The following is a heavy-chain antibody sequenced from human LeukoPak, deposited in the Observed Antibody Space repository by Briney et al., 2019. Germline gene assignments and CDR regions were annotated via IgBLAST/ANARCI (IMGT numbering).Heavy chain of an antibody. Sequence: GGSLRLSCAASGFTFSSYWMHWVRQAPGKGLVLVSRINSDGSSTSYADSVKGRFTISRDNAKNTLYLQMNSVRAEDTAVYYCAREVAGTWFDYWGQGTLVTVSS. CDR1: GFTFSSYW. CDR3: AREVAGTWFDY. CDR2: INSDGSST. D-gene: IGHD6-19*01. J-gene: IGHJ4*02. V-gene: IGHV3-74*01.